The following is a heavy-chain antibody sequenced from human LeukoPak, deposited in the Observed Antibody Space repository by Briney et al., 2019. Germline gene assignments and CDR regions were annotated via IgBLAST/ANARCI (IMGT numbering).Heavy chain of an antibody. CDR3: ASDWGSINWYYY. CDR2: IYSRGST. Sequence: SETLSLTCIVSGDSISSSSSYWGWIRQPPGKGLEWIGTIYSRGSTYYNASLRSRVTISLDTSKNQLSLKLSSVTAADTAIYYCASDWGSINWYYYWGRGTLVTVSS. V-gene: IGHV4-39*07. D-gene: IGHD6-13*01. CDR1: GDSISSSSSY. J-gene: IGHJ4*02.